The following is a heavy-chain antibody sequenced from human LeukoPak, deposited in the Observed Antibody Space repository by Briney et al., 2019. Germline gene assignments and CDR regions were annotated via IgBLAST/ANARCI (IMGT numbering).Heavy chain of an antibody. Sequence: GGSLRLSCAASGFTVSSNYMSWVRQAPGKGLEWVSVIYSGGSTYYADSVKGRFTISRDNSKNTLYLQMNSLRAEDTAVYYCARANEYYDILTGYPRGDAFDIWGQGTMVTVSS. CDR3: ARANEYYDILTGYPRGDAFDI. J-gene: IGHJ3*02. CDR1: GFTVSSNY. V-gene: IGHV3-53*01. D-gene: IGHD3-9*01. CDR2: IYSGGST.